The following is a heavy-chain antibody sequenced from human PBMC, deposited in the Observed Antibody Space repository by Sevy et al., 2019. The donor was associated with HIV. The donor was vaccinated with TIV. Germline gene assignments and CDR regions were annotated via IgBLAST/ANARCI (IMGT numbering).Heavy chain of an antibody. Sequence: SETLSLTCTVSGGSISSSSYYWGWIRQPPGKGLEWIGSIYYSGSTYYNPSLKSRVTISVDTSKNQFSLKLSSVTAADTALYYCARHRPYDYGSGSPSYYFDYWGQGTLVTVSS. J-gene: IGHJ4*02. CDR1: GGSISSSSYY. D-gene: IGHD3-10*01. V-gene: IGHV4-39*01. CDR2: IYYSGST. CDR3: ARHRPYDYGSGSPSYYFDY.